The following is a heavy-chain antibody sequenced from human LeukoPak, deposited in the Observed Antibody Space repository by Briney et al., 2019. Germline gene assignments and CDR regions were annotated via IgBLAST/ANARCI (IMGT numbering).Heavy chain of an antibody. V-gene: IGHV4-38-2*01. CDR3: ARIRDTAYFDY. D-gene: IGHD5-18*01. CDR2: IYHSGST. CDR1: GYFISSGYY. J-gene: IGHJ4*02. Sequence: SETLSLTCAVSGYFISSGYYWGWIRQPPEKGLEWIGSIYHSGSTYYNPSLKSRVSISMDTSKNQFSLRLTSVSAADTAVYYCARIRDTAYFDYWGQGTLVTVSS.